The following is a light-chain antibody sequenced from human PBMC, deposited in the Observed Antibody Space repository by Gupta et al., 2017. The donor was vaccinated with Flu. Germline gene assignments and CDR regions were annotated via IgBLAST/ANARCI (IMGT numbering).Light chain of an antibody. J-gene: IGLJ3*02. CDR3: QSYDISLSAWV. Sequence: VTISCTGSSSNFGANYDVQWYQQLPGKAPNFLVSGSGNRPSGVPDRFSASKSGTSASLAITGLQAEDESDYYCQSYDISLSAWVFGGGTKLTVL. CDR2: GSG. V-gene: IGLV1-40*01. CDR1: SSNFGANYD.